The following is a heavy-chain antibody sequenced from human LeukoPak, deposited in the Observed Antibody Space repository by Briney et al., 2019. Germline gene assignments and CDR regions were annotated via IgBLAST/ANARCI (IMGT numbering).Heavy chain of an antibody. Sequence: ASVKVSCKSSGYTFTNFGVTWVRQAPGQGLEWMGWISTYNANTDYALKLQGRVTMTTDTSTSTAYLELRGLRSDDTAVYYCGIVIVPAAAIDYWGQGTLVTVSS. CDR3: GIVIVPAAAIDY. J-gene: IGHJ4*02. V-gene: IGHV1-18*01. CDR2: ISTYNANT. D-gene: IGHD2-2*01. CDR1: GYTFTNFG.